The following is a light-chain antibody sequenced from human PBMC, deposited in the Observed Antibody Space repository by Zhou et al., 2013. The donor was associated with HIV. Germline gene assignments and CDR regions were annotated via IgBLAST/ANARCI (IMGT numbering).Light chain of an antibody. CDR2: DAS. CDR1: QSVSSY. V-gene: IGKV3-11*01. J-gene: IGKJ5*01. Sequence: EIVLTQSPATLSLSPGERATLSCRASQSVSSYLAWYQQKPGQTPRLLIYDASNRATGIPARFSGSGSGTDFTLTISSLEPEDFAVYYCQQRINGRDHFGQGARLEIK. CDR3: QQRINGRDH.